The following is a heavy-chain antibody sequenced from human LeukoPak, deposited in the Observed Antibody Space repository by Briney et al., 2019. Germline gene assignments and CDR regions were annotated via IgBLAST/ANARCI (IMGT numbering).Heavy chain of an antibody. CDR2: ISSCSSTI. CDR3: VREDRITMIAVVYFDY. Sequence: PGGSLRLSCAASGFTLSSYSMNWVRQAPGKGLGWVSYISSCSSTIYYADSVKGRFTIFRDNAKNTLFLQMNSLRAEDTAVYYCVREDRITMIAVVYFDYWGQGSLVTVSS. V-gene: IGHV3-48*01. D-gene: IGHD3-22*01. CDR1: GFTLSSYS. J-gene: IGHJ4*02.